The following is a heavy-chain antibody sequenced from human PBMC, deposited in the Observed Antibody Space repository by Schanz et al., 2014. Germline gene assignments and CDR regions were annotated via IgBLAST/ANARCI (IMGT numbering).Heavy chain of an antibody. CDR1: GYTFTSYG. CDR2: ISVYTGNT. V-gene: IGHV1-18*01. Sequence: QVQLVQSGAEVKKPGASVRVSCKASGYTFTSYGISWVRQAPGQGLEWVGWISVYTGNTKYGQKVQGRVTMTADTSTSTAYMELRSLRSDDTAVYYCAKAEYDILTGSYSRLDPWGQGTLVTVSS. J-gene: IGHJ5*02. CDR3: AKAEYDILTGSYSRLDP. D-gene: IGHD3-9*01.